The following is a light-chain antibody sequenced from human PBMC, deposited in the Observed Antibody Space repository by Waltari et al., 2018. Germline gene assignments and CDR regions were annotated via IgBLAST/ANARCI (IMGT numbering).Light chain of an antibody. V-gene: IGKV3-20*01. CDR2: GAS. CDR3: QQYGTSPPLT. Sequence: EFVLTQSPGTLSLSPGERATLSCRASQSVSTYYLAWYQHKPGQAPRLVIYGASTRAACIPDGFSGSGSGTDFTLTISGLEPEDFAVYYCQQYGTSPPLTFGGGTKVEIK. CDR1: QSVSTYY. J-gene: IGKJ4*01.